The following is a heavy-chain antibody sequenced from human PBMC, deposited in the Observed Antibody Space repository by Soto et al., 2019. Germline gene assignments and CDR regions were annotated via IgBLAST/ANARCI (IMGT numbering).Heavy chain of an antibody. Sequence: GASVKVSCKASGYTFSNYAMHWVRQAPGQSLEWMGWINGGTGQTRYSQRFQDRVTITRDTSAKTTYMDLTSLRSEDTAVYYCARGKGMEENYYYYGMDIWGQGTTVTFSS. CDR1: GYTFSNYA. V-gene: IGHV1-3*01. CDR3: ARGKGMEENYYYYGMDI. J-gene: IGHJ6*02. D-gene: IGHD1-1*01. CDR2: INGGTGQT.